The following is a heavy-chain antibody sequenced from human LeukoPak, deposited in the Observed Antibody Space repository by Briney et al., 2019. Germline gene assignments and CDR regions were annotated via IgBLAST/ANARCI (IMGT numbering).Heavy chain of an antibody. CDR1: GFTFSSYS. CDR3: ARSRGYCGGEAQCDFTY. V-gene: IGHV3-48*04. J-gene: IGHJ4*02. Sequence: PGGSLRLSCAASGFTFSSYSMNWVRQAPGKGLEWVSYISSSSSTIYYADSVKGRFTISRDNAKNSLYLQMNSLRAEDTAVYYCARSRGYCGGEAQCDFTYWGQGTLVTVSS. D-gene: IGHD2-21*01. CDR2: ISSSSSTI.